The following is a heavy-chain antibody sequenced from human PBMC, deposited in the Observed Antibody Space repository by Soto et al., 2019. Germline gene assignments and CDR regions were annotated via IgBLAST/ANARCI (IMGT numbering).Heavy chain of an antibody. Sequence: PADTLSLTCTVSGGSISSYYWSWIRQPAGKGLEWIGRIYTTGSTNYTPSLKSRVTMSVDTSKNHFSLKLRSVTAADTAVYYCARVGMVGTVLGSWFHXWGQGALVTVSX. D-gene: IGHD6-19*01. CDR1: GGSISSYY. CDR2: IYTTGST. J-gene: IGHJ5*02. CDR3: ARVGMVGTVLGSWFHX. V-gene: IGHV4-4*07.